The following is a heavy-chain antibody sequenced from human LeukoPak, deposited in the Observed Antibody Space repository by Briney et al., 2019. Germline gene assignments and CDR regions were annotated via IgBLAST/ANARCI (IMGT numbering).Heavy chain of an antibody. V-gene: IGHV4-39*01. CDR1: GGSISSSSYY. CDR3: ARHAGDIVVVPAAILYFDY. D-gene: IGHD2-2*02. J-gene: IGHJ4*02. CDR2: IYYSGST. Sequence: SETLSLTCSVSGGSISSSSYYWGWIRQPPGKGLEWIGSIYYSGSTYYNSSLKSRVTISVDTSKNQFSLKLSSVTAADTAVYYCARHAGDIVVVPAAILYFDYWGQGTLVTVSS.